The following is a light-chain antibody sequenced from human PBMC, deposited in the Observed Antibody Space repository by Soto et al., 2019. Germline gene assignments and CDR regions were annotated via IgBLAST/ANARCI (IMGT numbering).Light chain of an antibody. V-gene: IGLV2-23*02. Sequence: SVLTQPASVSGSPGQSITISCTGTSSDVGSYNLVSWYQQHPGKAPKLMIYEVSKRPSGVSNRFSGSKSGNTASLTISGLQAEDEADYYCCSYAGSSTLGVFGTGTKLTVL. J-gene: IGLJ1*01. CDR3: CSYAGSSTLGV. CDR1: SSDVGSYNL. CDR2: EVS.